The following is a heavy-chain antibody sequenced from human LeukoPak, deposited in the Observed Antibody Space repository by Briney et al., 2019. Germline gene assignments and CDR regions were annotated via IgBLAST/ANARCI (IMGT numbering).Heavy chain of an antibody. CDR3: ARTSGSYYILPPDY. D-gene: IGHD1-26*01. CDR2: IYYSGST. Sequence: PSETLSLTCPVSGGPISSYYWSWIRQPPGKGLEWIGYIYYSGSTNYNPSLKSRVTISVDTSKNQFSLKLSSVTAADTAVYYCARTSGSYYILPPDYWGQGTLVTVSS. J-gene: IGHJ4*02. V-gene: IGHV4-59*01. CDR1: GGPISSYY.